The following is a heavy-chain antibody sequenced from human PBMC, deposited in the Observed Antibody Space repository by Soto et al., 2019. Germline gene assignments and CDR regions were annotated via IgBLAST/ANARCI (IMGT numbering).Heavy chain of an antibody. CDR3: ARGTQHCTNGVCYYYYYMEV. J-gene: IGHJ6*03. Sequence: SQSLSLTCAISGDSVSSNSAAWNWIRQSPSRGLEWLGRTYYRSKWYNDYAVSVKSRITINPDTSKNQFSLQLNSVTPEDTAVYYCARGTQHCTNGVCYYYYYMEVWGKGTTVPVSS. CDR2: TYYRSKWYN. CDR1: GDSVSSNSAA. V-gene: IGHV6-1*01. D-gene: IGHD2-8*01.